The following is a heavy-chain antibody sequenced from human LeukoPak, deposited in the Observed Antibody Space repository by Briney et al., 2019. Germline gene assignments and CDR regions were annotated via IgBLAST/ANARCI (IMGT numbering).Heavy chain of an antibody. CDR3: VKGGSSGWNYYFDY. D-gene: IGHD6-19*01. V-gene: IGHV3-9*01. Sequence: GGSLRLSCAASGFTFDDYAMHWVRQAPGKGLEWVSGISWNSGSIDYADSVKGRFTISRDNAKNSLYLQMKGLRGEDTALYYCVKGGSSGWNYYFDYWGQGTLVTVSS. CDR1: GFTFDDYA. J-gene: IGHJ4*02. CDR2: ISWNSGSI.